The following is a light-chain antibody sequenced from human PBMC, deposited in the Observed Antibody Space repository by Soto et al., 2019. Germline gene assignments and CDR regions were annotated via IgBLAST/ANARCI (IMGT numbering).Light chain of an antibody. J-gene: IGLJ3*02. V-gene: IGLV2-14*01. Sequence: QSALTQPASVSGSPGQSITISCTGTSSDVGGYNYLSWYQQHPGKAPKVMIYEVSNRPSGVSNRFSGSKSGNTASLTSSGLQAEDEADYFCSSYTTSGTPVFGGGTQLTVL. CDR1: SSDVGGYNY. CDR3: SSYTTSGTPV. CDR2: EVS.